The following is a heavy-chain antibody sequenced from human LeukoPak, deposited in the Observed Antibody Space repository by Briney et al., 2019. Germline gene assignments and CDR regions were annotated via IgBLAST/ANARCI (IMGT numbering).Heavy chain of an antibody. D-gene: IGHD3-16*02. CDR2: IYYSGST. J-gene: IGHJ5*02. V-gene: IGHV4-59*01. Sequence: SETLSLTRTVSGGSIGSYYWSWIRQPPERGLEWIGNIYYSGSTNYNPSLKSRVTISIDTSKMQFSLKLSSVTAADTAVYYCARSIMITFGGVIDNSWFDPWGKGTLVTVSS. CDR3: ARSIMITFGGVIDNSWFDP. CDR1: GGSIGSYY.